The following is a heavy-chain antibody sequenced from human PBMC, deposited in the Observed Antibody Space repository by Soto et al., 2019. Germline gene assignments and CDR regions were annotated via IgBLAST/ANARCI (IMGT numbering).Heavy chain of an antibody. CDR3: AKVKESRTVTGVFDY. Sequence: ASVKVSCKASGYTFTGYYMHWVRQAPGQGLEWMGWINPNSGGTNYAQKFQGRVTITRDTSISTAYMELSRLRSDDTAVYYCAKVKESRTVTGVFDYWGQGTLVTVSS. CDR1: GYTFTGYY. D-gene: IGHD7-27*01. V-gene: IGHV1-2*02. CDR2: INPNSGGT. J-gene: IGHJ4*02.